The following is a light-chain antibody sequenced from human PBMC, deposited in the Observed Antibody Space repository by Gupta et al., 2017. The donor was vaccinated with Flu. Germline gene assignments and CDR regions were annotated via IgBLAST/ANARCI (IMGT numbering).Light chain of an antibody. J-gene: IGKJ1*01. Sequence: VGPGEPASISCKSSQGLLHSNGYNHLHWYLQKPGQSPQLLIYLGSNRASGVPDRFSGSGSGTDFALKISTVEAEDVGVYYCRQTLQAPQTFGQGTKVEIK. CDR3: RQTLQAPQT. V-gene: IGKV2-28*01. CDR2: LGS. CDR1: QGLLHSNGYNH.